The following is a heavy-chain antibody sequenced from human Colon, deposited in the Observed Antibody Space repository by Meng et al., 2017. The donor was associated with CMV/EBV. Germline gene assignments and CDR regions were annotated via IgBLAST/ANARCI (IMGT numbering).Heavy chain of an antibody. V-gene: IGHV3-66*02. CDR3: ARDRSDVYRYLDS. CDR1: GFSVTNNY. J-gene: IGHJ5*01. CDR2: SYYGGNT. Sequence: GGSLRLSCAASGFSVTNNYFTWVRQAPGKGLERVAVSYYGGNTYYADSVKGRFTISRDNSKNSLYLQMNSLRGEDTAVYYCARDRSDVYRYLDSWGPGTLVTVSS. D-gene: IGHD5-24*01.